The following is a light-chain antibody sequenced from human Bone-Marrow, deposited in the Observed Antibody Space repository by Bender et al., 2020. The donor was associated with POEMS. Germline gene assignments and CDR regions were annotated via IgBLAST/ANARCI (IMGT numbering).Light chain of an antibody. CDR2: TNN. Sequence: QSVLTQPPSVSAAPGQKVTISCSGSSSNIGNNYVSWYQQLPGTAPRLLIYTNNERPSGVPDRFSGSKSGTSASLAITGLQSDDEAIYFCVAWDASLNGWVFGGGTKLTVL. CDR1: SSNIGNNY. V-gene: IGLV1-47*02. J-gene: IGLJ3*02. CDR3: VAWDASLNGWV.